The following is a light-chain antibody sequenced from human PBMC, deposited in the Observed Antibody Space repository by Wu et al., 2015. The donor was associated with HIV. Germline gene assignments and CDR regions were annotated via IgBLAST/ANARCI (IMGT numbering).Light chain of an antibody. CDR3: QQYSSYSYS. J-gene: IGKJ2*03. Sequence: DIQMTQSPYTLSASVGDRVSISCRASQSISTGLAWYQQKPGTAPKLLIYKASSLESGVPSRFSGRGSGTGFTLTISSLQPDDFATYYCQQYSSYSYSFGQGTKLE. CDR1: QSISTG. CDR2: KAS. V-gene: IGKV1-5*03.